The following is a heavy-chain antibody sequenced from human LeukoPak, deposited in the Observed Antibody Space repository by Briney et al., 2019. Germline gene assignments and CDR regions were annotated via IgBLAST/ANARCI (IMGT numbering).Heavy chain of an antibody. CDR2: IRSKAYGGTT. V-gene: IGHV3-49*04. CDR3: TRAYDYVWGSYRYSLDY. Sequence: PGGSLRLSCTASGFTFGDYAMSWVRQAPGKGLEWVGFIRSKAYGGTTEYAASVKGRFTISRDDSKSIAYLQMNSLKTEDTAVYYCTRAYDYVWGSYRYSLDYWGQGTLVTVSS. CDR1: GFTFGDYA. D-gene: IGHD3-16*02. J-gene: IGHJ4*02.